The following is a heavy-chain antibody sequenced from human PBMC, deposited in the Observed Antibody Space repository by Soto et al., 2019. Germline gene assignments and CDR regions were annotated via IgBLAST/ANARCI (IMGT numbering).Heavy chain of an antibody. CDR1: GVSISSYY. CDR3: AREYFDWLDGWFDP. V-gene: IGHV4-59*01. Sequence: QVQLQESGPGLVKPSETLSLTCTVSGVSISSYYWTWIRQPPGKGLEWIGYIYYTGTTNYNPSLKSRVTMSIDTSKNQFSLKLSSVTAADTAVYYCAREYFDWLDGWFDPWGQGTLVTVSS. J-gene: IGHJ5*02. CDR2: IYYTGTT. D-gene: IGHD3-9*01.